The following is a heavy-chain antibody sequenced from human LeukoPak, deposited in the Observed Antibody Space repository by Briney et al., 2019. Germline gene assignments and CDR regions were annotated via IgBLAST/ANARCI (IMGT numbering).Heavy chain of an antibody. CDR3: AREAMYSYGNNFDY. CDR2: IYYSGST. V-gene: IGHV4-61*01. CDR1: GGSVSSGSYY. J-gene: IGHJ4*02. D-gene: IGHD5-18*01. Sequence: TSETLSLTRTVSGGSVSSGSYYWSWIRQPPGKGLEWIGYIYYSGSTNYNPSLKSRVTISVDTSKNQFSLKLSSVTAADTAVYHCAREAMYSYGNNFDYWGQGTLVTVSS.